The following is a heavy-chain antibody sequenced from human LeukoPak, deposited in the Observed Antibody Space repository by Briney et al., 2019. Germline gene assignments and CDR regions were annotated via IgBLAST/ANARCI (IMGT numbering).Heavy chain of an antibody. Sequence: GRSLRLSWAPAGSTFSDYWMDWVRQVPGNGLVWVLRIKVDGRDTNHPDSVKGRFTISRDNAKNTLFLQMNSLRVEDTAVYYSVRGQIGVSVIVHWGQGTLVTVSS. V-gene: IGHV3-74*01. CDR3: VRGQIGVSVIVH. CDR2: IKVDGRDT. CDR1: GSTFSDYW. J-gene: IGHJ5*02. D-gene: IGHD3-22*01.